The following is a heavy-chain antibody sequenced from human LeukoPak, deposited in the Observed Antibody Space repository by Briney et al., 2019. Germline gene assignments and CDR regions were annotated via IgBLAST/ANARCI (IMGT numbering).Heavy chain of an antibody. CDR2: IYYSGST. CDR1: GGSISSSSYY. D-gene: IGHD6-19*01. V-gene: IGHV4-39*01. CDR3: ARHDIAVAALDY. Sequence: PSETLSLTCTVSGGSISSSSYYWGWLRQPPGKGREWIGSIYYSGSTYYNPSLKSRVTISVDTSKNQFSLKLSSVTAADTAVYYCARHDIAVAALDYWGQGTLVTVSS. J-gene: IGHJ4*02.